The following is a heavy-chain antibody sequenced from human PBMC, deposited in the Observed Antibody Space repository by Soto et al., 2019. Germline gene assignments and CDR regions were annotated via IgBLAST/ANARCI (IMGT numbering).Heavy chain of an antibody. V-gene: IGHV1-69*12. D-gene: IGHD6-13*01. CDR2: IIPIFGTA. J-gene: IGHJ6*02. Sequence: QVQLVQSGAEVKKPGSSVKVSCKASGGTFSSYAISWVRQAPGQGLEWMGGIIPIFGTANYAQKFQGRVTITADESTSTAYMELSSLRSEDTAVYYCARSRSGIRQQLDKNYYYYGMDVWGQGTTVTVSS. CDR3: ARSRSGIRQQLDKNYYYYGMDV. CDR1: GGTFSSYA.